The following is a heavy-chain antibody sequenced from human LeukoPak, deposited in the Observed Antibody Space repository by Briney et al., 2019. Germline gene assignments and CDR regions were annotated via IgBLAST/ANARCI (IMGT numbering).Heavy chain of an antibody. J-gene: IGHJ6*02. CDR1: GYTLTELS. CDR2: INPSGGST. V-gene: IGHV1-46*01. Sequence: ASVKVSCKVSGYTLTELSMHWVRQAPGQGLEWMGIINPSGGSTSYAQKFQGRVTMTRDTSTSTVYMELSSLRSEDTAVYYCASESGSELGGPYYYYGMDVWGQGTTVTVSS. D-gene: IGHD7-27*01. CDR3: ASESGSELGGPYYYYGMDV.